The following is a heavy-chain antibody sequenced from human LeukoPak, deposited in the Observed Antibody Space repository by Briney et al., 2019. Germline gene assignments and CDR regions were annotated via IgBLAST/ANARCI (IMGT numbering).Heavy chain of an antibody. CDR1: GYRFTNYW. D-gene: IGHD1-26*01. J-gene: IGHJ6*03. Sequence: GESLKISCKGSGYRFTNYWIGWVRQMPGKGLEWMGIIHPGDSDTRYSPSFQGQVAISADKSISTAYLQWSSLKAPDTAMYYCARLGATVYYYYMDVWGKGTTVTISS. V-gene: IGHV5-51*01. CDR3: ARLGATVYYYYMDV. CDR2: IHPGDSDT.